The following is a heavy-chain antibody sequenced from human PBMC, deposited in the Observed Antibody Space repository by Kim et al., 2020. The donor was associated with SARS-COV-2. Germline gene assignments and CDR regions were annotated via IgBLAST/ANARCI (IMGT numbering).Heavy chain of an antibody. CDR3: ARNPNYYGSGSYFYYYGMDV. D-gene: IGHD3-10*01. V-gene: IGHV4-31*02. Sequence: RVTISVDTSKNQFSLKLSSVTAADTAVYYCARNPNYYGSGSYFYYYGMDVWGQGTTVTVSS. J-gene: IGHJ6*02.